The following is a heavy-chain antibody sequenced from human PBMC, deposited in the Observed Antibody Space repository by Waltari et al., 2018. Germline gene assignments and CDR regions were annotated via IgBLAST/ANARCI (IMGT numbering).Heavy chain of an antibody. Sequence: QVQLVQSGAEVKKPGYSVKVYCKDSGGTFSSYAISWVRQAPGQGLEWMGGIIPIFGTANYAQKFQVIVTITTDESTSTAYMELRSLRSEDTAVYYCAGDGSGWYGAWYLDYWGQGTLVTVSS. V-gene: IGHV1-69*05. CDR1: GGTFSSYA. D-gene: IGHD6-19*01. CDR2: IIPIFGTA. CDR3: AGDGSGWYGAWYLDY. J-gene: IGHJ4*02.